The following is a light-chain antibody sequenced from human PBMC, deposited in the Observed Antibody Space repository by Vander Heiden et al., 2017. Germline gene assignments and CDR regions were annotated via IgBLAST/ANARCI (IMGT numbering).Light chain of an antibody. CDR1: SPNIGNNS. CDR3: GTWDSSLRVYV. Sequence: QSVLTHAPSVSAAPGQKVTNSCSGSSPNIGNNSVSWYQQLPGTAPKLLIYENNKRPSGIPDRFSGAKSGTSATLGITGLPTGDEADYYCGTWDSSLRVYVFGSGTKVTVL. J-gene: IGLJ1*01. CDR2: ENN. V-gene: IGLV1-51*02.